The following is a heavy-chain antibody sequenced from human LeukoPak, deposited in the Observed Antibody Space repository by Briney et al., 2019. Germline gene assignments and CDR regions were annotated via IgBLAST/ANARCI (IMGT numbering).Heavy chain of an antibody. V-gene: IGHV3-33*01. CDR1: GFTFSNYA. J-gene: IGHJ3*02. CDR2: IWYDGSNK. D-gene: IGHD3-22*01. CDR3: ARDGAMIVVVDAFDI. Sequence: GGSLRLSCAASGFTFSNYAMHWVRQAPGKGLEWVAVIWYDGSNKYYADSVKGRFTISRDNSKNTLYLQINSLRAEDTAVYYCARDGAMIVVVDAFDIWGQGTMVTVSS.